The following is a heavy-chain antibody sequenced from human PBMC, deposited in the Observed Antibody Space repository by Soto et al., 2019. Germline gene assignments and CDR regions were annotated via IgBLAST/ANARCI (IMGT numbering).Heavy chain of an antibody. CDR1: GGSITSSSYY. CDR2: IYYSGST. J-gene: IGHJ5*02. Sequence: QLHLRESGPGLVKPSETLSLTCTVSGGSITSSSYYWGWIRQPPGKGLEWIGSIYYSGSTYYNPVLKSRVTISVDTSKDQCSLKLSSVTAADTAVYYCATQEVGGSYVYTFDPWGQGTLVTVSS. CDR3: ATQEVGGSYVYTFDP. D-gene: IGHD1-26*01. V-gene: IGHV4-39*01.